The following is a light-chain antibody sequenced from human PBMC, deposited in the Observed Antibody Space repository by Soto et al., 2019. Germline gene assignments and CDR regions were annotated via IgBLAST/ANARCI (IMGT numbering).Light chain of an antibody. V-gene: IGKV3-20*01. CDR2: GTS. CDR3: QQYHSSLWT. Sequence: EIVLTQSPGTLSLSPGERATLSCRASQSVSSSYLAWYQQKPGQDPRLLIYGTSSRATGIPDRFSGSGSGTDFTLTISRLEPEDFAVYYCQQYHSSLWTFGQGTKVDI. J-gene: IGKJ1*01. CDR1: QSVSSSY.